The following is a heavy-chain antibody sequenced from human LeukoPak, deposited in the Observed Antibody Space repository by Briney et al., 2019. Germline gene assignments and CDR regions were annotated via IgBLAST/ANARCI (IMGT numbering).Heavy chain of an antibody. V-gene: IGHV4-34*01. CDR2: INHSGST. CDR1: GFTFSDSA. J-gene: IGHJ4*02. D-gene: IGHD6-19*01. CDR3: ASKPISSGWYFDY. Sequence: PGGSLRLSCAASGFTFSDSAMDWVRQPPGKGLEWIGEINHSGSTNYNPSLKSRVTISVDTSKNQFSLKLSSVTAADTAVYYCASKPISSGWYFDYWGQGTLVTVSS.